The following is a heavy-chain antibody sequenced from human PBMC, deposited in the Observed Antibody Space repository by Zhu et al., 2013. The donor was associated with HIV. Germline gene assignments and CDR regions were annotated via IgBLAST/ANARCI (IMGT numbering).Heavy chain of an antibody. CDR3: SRGLQAPLETTPGGY. CDR1: GFTITSYD. Sequence: QVQLVQSWAEVRKSGASVKVSCSVSGFTITSYDIHCVQQSPGQGLEWLGSINPYDNKADVADTLLGRLTLTVDTATTTSHLDLTGLTEDDTAFYFCSRGLQAPLETTPGGYWGQGTLITVSS. D-gene: IGHD1-1*01. CDR2: INPYDNKA. J-gene: IGHJ4*03. V-gene: IGHV1-18*04.